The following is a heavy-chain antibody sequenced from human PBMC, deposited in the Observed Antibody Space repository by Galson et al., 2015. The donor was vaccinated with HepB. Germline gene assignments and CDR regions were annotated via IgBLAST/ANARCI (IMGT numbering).Heavy chain of an antibody. CDR2: IIPMFGEP. J-gene: IGHJ6*02. V-gene: IGHV1-69*13. CDR3: ARGNYGMDV. CDR1: GGTFSNNV. Sequence: SVKVSCKASGGTFSNNVINWVRQAPGQGLEWMGGIIPMFGEPRHAQKFQDTITLSADASTSTAYMEVTSLQSADTAVYYCARGNYGMDVWGQGTTVIVSS.